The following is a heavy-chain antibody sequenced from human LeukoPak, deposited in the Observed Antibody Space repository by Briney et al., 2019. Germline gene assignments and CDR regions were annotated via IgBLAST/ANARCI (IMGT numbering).Heavy chain of an antibody. CDR3: TATLGY. J-gene: IGHJ4*02. Sequence: IPGGSLRLSCAAAGFTFSNTWMTWVRQAPGKGLEWVGRIKRNADGGTTDYAAPVKGRFIISRDDSINTLYLQMNSLNTEDTAVYYCTATLGYWGLGTLVTVSS. V-gene: IGHV3-15*01. D-gene: IGHD3-16*01. CDR2: IKRNADGGTT. CDR1: GFTFSNTW.